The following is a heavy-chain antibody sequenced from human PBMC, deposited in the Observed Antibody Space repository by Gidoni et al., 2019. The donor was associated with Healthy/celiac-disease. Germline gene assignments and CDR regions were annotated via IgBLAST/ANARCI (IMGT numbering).Heavy chain of an antibody. CDR3: ARDGHIAAMLNYYYYYGMDV. CDR1: GYTFTSYG. J-gene: IGHJ6*02. D-gene: IGHD6-13*01. CDR2: ISAYNGNT. Sequence: QVQLVQSGAEVKKPGASVKVSCKASGYTFTSYGISWVRQAPGQGLEWMGWISAYNGNTNYAQKLQGRVTMNTETSTSTDYMELRSVRSDDTAVYYCARDGHIAAMLNYYYYYGMDVWGQGTTVTVSS. V-gene: IGHV1-18*01.